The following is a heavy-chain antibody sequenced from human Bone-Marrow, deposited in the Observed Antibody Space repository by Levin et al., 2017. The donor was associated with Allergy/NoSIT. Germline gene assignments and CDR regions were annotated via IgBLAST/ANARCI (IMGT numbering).Heavy chain of an antibody. J-gene: IGHJ3*01. CDR1: GGSINSRNYF. Sequence: ASETLSLTSAVSGGSINSRNYFWVWIRQRPGKGLEWIGSIDYSGNTYYNRSLESRVTISVDASKNQFSLRLTSVTAADSAMYYSASQWRPVEARLDDAFDVWGQGTKVTVSS. CDR2: IDYSGNT. D-gene: IGHD2-15*01. V-gene: IGHV4-39*01. CDR3: ASQWRPVEARLDDAFDV.